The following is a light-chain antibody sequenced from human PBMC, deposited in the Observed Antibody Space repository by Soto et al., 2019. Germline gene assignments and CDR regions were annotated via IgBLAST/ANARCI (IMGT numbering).Light chain of an antibody. J-gene: IGKJ2*01. V-gene: IGKV3-20*01. CDR2: GAS. CDR3: QQYGSSP. CDR1: QSVSSSY. Sequence: EIVLTQSPGTLSLSPGKRATLSCRASQSVSSSYLAWYQQKPGQAPRLLIYGASSRATGIPDRFSGSGSGTDFTLTISRLEPEDFAVYYCQQYGSSPFRQGTKLEIK.